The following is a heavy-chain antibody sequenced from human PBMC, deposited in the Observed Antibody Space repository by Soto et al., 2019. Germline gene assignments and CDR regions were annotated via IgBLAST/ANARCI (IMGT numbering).Heavy chain of an antibody. D-gene: IGHD2-15*01. CDR1: GYTFTSYY. V-gene: IGHV1-46*01. J-gene: IGHJ5*02. Sequence: QVQLVQSGAEVKKPGASVKVSCKASGYTFTSYYMHWVRQAPGQGLEWMGIINPSGGSTSYAQKFQGRVTMTRDPSASTVYMELSSLRSEDTAVYYCARNYCSGGSGYSFVLWFDPWGQGTLVTVSS. CDR3: ARNYCSGGSGYSFVLWFDP. CDR2: INPSGGST.